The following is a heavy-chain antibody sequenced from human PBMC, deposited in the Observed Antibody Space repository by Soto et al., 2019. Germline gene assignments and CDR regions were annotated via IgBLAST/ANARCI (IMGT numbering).Heavy chain of an antibody. D-gene: IGHD6-13*01. J-gene: IGHJ2*01. CDR2: IFSTDEK. Sequence: QVTLKESGPVLAKPTETLTLTCTVSVFSLSNARMGVSWIRQPPGKALERLAHIFSTDEKSYNTSLKGRITIAKDTSKCHVVLTLTTMDPVAPAPYYYARPFRWHSSSSTDNWYVDLWCRGTLVSVPS. V-gene: IGHV2-26*01. CDR3: ARPFRWHSSSSTDNWYVDL. CDR1: VFSLSNARMG.